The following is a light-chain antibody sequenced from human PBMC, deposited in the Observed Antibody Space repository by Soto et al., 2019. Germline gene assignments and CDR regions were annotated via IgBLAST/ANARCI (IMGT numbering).Light chain of an antibody. CDR3: QQSYSTPIT. CDR1: QSISSY. V-gene: IGKV1-39*01. Sequence: DIQMTQPPSTLSGSVGDRYTITCRASQSISSYLNWYQQKQGKXPKXXIYAASSLQSGVPARFSASGSGTGGTINLGSLQQEDGLTYDCQQSYSTPITFGRGTRLEI. J-gene: IGKJ5*01. CDR2: AAS.